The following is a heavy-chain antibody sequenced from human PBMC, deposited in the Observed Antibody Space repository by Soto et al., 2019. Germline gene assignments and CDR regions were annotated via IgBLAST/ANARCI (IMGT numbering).Heavy chain of an antibody. J-gene: IGHJ4*02. CDR1: GYTFTSYT. CDR2: INAGNGNT. V-gene: IGHV1-3*01. Sequence: EASVKVSCKASGYTFTSYTMHWVRQAPGQRLEWMGWINAGNGNTKYSQKLQGRVSITRDTSASTAYMELSSLRSEDTAVYYCARDPSGSYSRLDYWGQGTLVTVSS. D-gene: IGHD1-26*01. CDR3: ARDPSGSYSRLDY.